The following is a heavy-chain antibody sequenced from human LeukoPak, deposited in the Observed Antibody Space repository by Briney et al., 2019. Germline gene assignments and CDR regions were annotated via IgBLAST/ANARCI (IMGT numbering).Heavy chain of an antibody. D-gene: IGHD2-15*01. CDR2: IYSGGST. CDR1: GFTFSSNY. Sequence: GGSLRLSCAASGFTFSSNYMSWVRQAPGKGLEWVSVIYSGGSTYYADSVKGRFTISRDNSKDTLYLQMNSLRAEDTAVYYCARVGVRVGAALDYWGQGTLVTVSS. V-gene: IGHV3-53*01. CDR3: ARVGVRVGAALDY. J-gene: IGHJ4*02.